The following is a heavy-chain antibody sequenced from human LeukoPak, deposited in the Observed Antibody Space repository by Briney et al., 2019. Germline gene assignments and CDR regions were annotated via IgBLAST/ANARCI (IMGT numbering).Heavy chain of an antibody. Sequence: GGSLRLSCAASGFTVSSNYMSWVRQAPGKGLEWVSAISGSGGSTYYADSVKGRFTISRDNSKNTLFLQMNSLRAEDTALYYCAGGDCTNGVCYTPYGMDVWGQGTTVTVSS. CDR3: AGGDCTNGVCYTPYGMDV. D-gene: IGHD2-8*01. J-gene: IGHJ6*02. CDR2: ISGSGGST. CDR1: GFTVSSNY. V-gene: IGHV3-23*01.